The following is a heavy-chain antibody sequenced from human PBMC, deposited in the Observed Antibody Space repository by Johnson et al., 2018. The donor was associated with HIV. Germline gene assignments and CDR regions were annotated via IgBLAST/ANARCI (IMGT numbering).Heavy chain of an antibody. CDR3: TICITMIVVVTTDAFDI. CDR2: ISGRGGST. V-gene: IGHV3-23*04. J-gene: IGHJ3*02. Sequence: VQLVESGGGLVQPGGSLRLSCAASGFTFSSYAMSWVRQAPGKGLEWVSAISGRGGSTYYAHSVKGRFTISRDNSKNTLYLQMNSLKTEDTAVYYCTICITMIVVVTTDAFDIWGQGTMVTVSS. CDR1: GFTFSSYA. D-gene: IGHD3-22*01.